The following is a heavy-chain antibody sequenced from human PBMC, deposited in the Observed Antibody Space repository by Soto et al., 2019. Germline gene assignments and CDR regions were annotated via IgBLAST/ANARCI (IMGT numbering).Heavy chain of an antibody. V-gene: IGHV1-58*01. CDR2: IVVGSGNT. CDR3: AAHAPTSIVVVPAANSDFDP. CDR1: GFTFASSA. Sequence: GASVKVSCKASGFTFASSAVQWVRQARGQRLEWIGWIVVGSGNTNYAQKFQERVTITRDMSTSTAYMELSSLRSEDTAVYYCAAHAPTSIVVVPAANSDFDPWGQGTLVTVSS. D-gene: IGHD2-2*01. J-gene: IGHJ5*02.